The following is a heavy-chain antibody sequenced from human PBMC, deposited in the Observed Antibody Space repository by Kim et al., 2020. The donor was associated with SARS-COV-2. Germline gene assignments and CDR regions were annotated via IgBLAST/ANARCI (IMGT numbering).Heavy chain of an antibody. CDR2: INTNTGNP. CDR1: GYTFTSYA. Sequence: ASVKVSCKASGYTFTSYAMNWVRQAPGQGLEWMGWINTNTGNPTYAQGFTGRFVFSLDTSVSTAYLQISSLKAEDTAVYYCARGSTWIQLWFRKKDAFDIWGQGTMVTVSS. J-gene: IGHJ3*02. D-gene: IGHD5-18*01. V-gene: IGHV7-4-1*02. CDR3: ARGSTWIQLWFRKKDAFDI.